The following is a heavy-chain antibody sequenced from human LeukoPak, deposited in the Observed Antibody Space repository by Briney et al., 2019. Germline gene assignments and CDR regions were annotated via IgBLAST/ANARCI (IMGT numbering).Heavy chain of an antibody. J-gene: IGHJ2*01. CDR2: IYYTGSA. V-gene: IGHV4-59*01. CDR1: GGSIRSYF. Sequence: SETLSHTCTVSGGSIRSYFWLWLRPPPGKGLAWIGYIYYTGSADYNHSLKSRVTMSLDTSKIQFSLKLGSVTAADTAVYYCARGIHHWYFDLWGRGTLVTVSS. CDR3: ARGIHHWYFDL. D-gene: IGHD2/OR15-2a*01.